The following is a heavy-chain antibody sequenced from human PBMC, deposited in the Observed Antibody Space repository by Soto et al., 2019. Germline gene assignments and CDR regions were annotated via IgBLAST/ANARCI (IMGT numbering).Heavy chain of an antibody. CDR2: IYYSGST. D-gene: IGHD1-26*01. V-gene: IGHV4-31*03. Sequence: QVQLQESGPGLVKPSQTLSLTCTVSGGSISSGGYYWSWIRQHPGKGLEWIGYIYYSGSTYYNPSLKRRVTISVDTSKNQFSLKLSSVTAAVTAVYYCASGTEVSPSWDVWGQGTTVTVSS. J-gene: IGHJ6*02. CDR1: GGSISSGGYY. CDR3: ASGTEVSPSWDV.